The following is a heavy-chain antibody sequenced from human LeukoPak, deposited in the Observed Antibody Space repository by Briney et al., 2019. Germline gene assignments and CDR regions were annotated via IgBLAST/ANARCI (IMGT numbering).Heavy chain of an antibody. CDR2: ISGSGGST. V-gene: IGHV3-23*01. Sequence: PGGSLRLSCAASGFTFSSYAMSWVRQAPGKGLEWVSAISGSGGSTYYADSVKGRFTISRDNSKNTLYLQMNSLRAEDTAVYYCARGDVVVPAAIRDYYYYYMDVWGKGTTVTVSS. J-gene: IGHJ6*03. CDR1: GFTFSSYA. D-gene: IGHD2-2*02. CDR3: ARGDVVVPAAIRDYYYYYMDV.